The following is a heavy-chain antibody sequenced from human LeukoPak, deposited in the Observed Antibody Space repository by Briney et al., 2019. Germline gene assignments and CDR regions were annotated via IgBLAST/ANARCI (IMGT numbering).Heavy chain of an antibody. CDR2: IIPILGIA. D-gene: IGHD1-26*01. V-gene: IGHV1-69*04. CDR3: ARDPGELLPFDY. J-gene: IGHJ4*02. CDR1: GGTFSSYA. Sequence: EASVKVSCKASGGTFSSYAISWVRQAPGQGLEWMGRIIPILGIANYAQKFQGRVTITADKSTSTAYMELSSLRSEDTAVYYCARDPGELLPFDYWGQGTLVTVSS.